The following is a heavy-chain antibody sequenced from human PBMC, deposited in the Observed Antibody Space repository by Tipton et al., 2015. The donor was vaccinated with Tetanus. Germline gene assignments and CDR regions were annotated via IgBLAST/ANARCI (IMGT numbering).Heavy chain of an antibody. J-gene: IGHJ4*02. CDR3: VVHSSSWYTDFLDY. CDR2: ISSSSGYM. V-gene: IGHV3-21*01. D-gene: IGHD6-13*01. CDR1: GFTFSKYT. Sequence: SLRLSCEASGFTFSKYTMNWVRQAPGKGLEWVSAISSSSGYMYYADSVKGRFTISRDNAKKSLDLQMNSLRAEDTGVYYCVVHSSSWYTDFLDYWGQGTLVTVSS.